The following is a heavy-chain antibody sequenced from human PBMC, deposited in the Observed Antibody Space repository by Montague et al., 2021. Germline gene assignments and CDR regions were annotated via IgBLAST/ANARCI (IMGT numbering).Heavy chain of an antibody. CDR1: GDSINFYY. Sequence: SETLSLTCPVSGDSINFYYLCWIRQPPGKGLEWIGYVYYTGTTNYNPSLKSRVTISVDTSRNQFFLRLSSVTAADTAVYYCAGWGLLEKYYFDYWGQGTLVTVSS. D-gene: IGHD3-16*01. V-gene: IGHV4-59*01. CDR2: VYYTGTT. J-gene: IGHJ4*02. CDR3: AGWGLLEKYYFDY.